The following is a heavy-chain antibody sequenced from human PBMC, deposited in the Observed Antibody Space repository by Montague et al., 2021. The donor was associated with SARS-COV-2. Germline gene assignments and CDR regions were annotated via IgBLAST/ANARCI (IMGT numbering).Heavy chain of an antibody. CDR1: GFTFSSYA. V-gene: IGHV3-30-3*01. Sequence: SLRLSCAASGFTFSSYALHWVRQAPGKGLEWVAVISYDVSNQYYSYSXXVLFTISRDNSKNTLYLQMNSLRAEDTAVSYCARDLREGPLLWFGELLLGDGMDVWGQGTTVTVSS. CDR3: ARDLREGPLLWFGELLLGDGMDV. J-gene: IGHJ6*02. CDR2: ISYDVSNQ. D-gene: IGHD3-10*01.